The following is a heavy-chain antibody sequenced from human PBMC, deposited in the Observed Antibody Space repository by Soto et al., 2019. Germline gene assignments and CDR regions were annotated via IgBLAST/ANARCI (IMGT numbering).Heavy chain of an antibody. CDR3: ARVLKSSGWDNDVFEI. CDR2: IDTYGSAK. CDR1: GFSFSSYC. Sequence: PGGSLRLSCTVSGFSFSSYCNHWGCQAPGLGLVWVSRIDTYGSAKKYADSVRGRFTISRDNAKNTMSLQMNSLRAEDTAVYYCARVLKSSGWDNDVFEIWRQGTMVTVSS. J-gene: IGHJ3*02. D-gene: IGHD6-19*01. V-gene: IGHV3-74*03.